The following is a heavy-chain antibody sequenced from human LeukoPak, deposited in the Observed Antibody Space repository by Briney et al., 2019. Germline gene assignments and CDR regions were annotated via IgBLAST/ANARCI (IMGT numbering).Heavy chain of an antibody. CDR2: IYSGGST. J-gene: IGHJ4*02. CDR1: GFTFSIHG. CDR3: ARNDYGDYVAFGY. V-gene: IGHV3-66*01. Sequence: GGSLRLSCAASGFTFSIHGMNWVRQAPGKGLEWVSVIYSGGSTYYADSVKGRFTISRDNSKNTLYLQMNSLRAEDTAVYYCARNDYGDYVAFGYWGQGTLVTVSS. D-gene: IGHD4-17*01.